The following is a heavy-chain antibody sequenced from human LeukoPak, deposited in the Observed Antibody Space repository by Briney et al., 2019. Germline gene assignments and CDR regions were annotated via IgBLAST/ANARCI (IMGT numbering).Heavy chain of an antibody. D-gene: IGHD2-2*01. V-gene: IGHV3-7*01. Sequence: GGSLRLSCAASGFTFSSYWMSWVRQAPGKGLEWVANIKQDGSEKDYVDSVKGRFTISRDNAKNSLYLQMNSLRAEDTAVYYCARVDQRLPMMYCSSTSCPYYYYGMDVWGQETTVTVSS. J-gene: IGHJ6*02. CDR1: GFTFSSYW. CDR3: ARVDQRLPMMYCSSTSCPYYYYGMDV. CDR2: IKQDGSEK.